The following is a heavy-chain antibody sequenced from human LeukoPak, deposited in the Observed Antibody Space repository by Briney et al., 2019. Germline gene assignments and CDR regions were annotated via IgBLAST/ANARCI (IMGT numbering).Heavy chain of an antibody. CDR3: ARGGYSYGHHPYYFDY. V-gene: IGHV3-13*01. D-gene: IGHD5-18*01. Sequence: GGSLRLSCAASGFTFSIYDMHWVRQATGKGLEWVSAIGTAGDTYYPGSVKGRFTISRENAKNSLYLQMNSLRAGDTAVYYCARGGYSYGHHPYYFDYWGQGTLVTVSS. CDR1: GFTFSIYD. CDR2: IGTAGDT. J-gene: IGHJ4*02.